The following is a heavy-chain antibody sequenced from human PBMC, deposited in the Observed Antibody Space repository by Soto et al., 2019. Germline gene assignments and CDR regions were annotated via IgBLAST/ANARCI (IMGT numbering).Heavy chain of an antibody. CDR1: GGTFSSYT. Sequence: QVQLVQSGAEVKKPGSSGKVSCKASGGTFSSYTITWVLQAPGQGLEWMGGITPMFGTPHYAQKFRGRVTITADESTGTASMELSSLRSEDPAMFFCPIDGTRYDRRAYYLLHWGQGTLVTVSS. D-gene: IGHD3-22*01. CDR2: ITPMFGTP. V-gene: IGHV1-69*01. CDR3: PIDGTRYDRRAYYLLH. J-gene: IGHJ4*02.